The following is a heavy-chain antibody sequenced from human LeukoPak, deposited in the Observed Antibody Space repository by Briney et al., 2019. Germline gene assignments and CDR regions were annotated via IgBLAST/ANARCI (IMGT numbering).Heavy chain of an antibody. Sequence: GGSLRLSCTASGFTFNTYSMDWVRQAPGKGLEWVSYISSSSNTIYQADSVKGRFTISRDNAKNSLYLQMNSLRAEDTAVYYCANLQLEPFDYWGQGTLVTVSS. J-gene: IGHJ4*02. V-gene: IGHV3-48*04. CDR1: GFTFNTYS. CDR3: ANLQLEPFDY. D-gene: IGHD1-1*01. CDR2: ISSSSNTI.